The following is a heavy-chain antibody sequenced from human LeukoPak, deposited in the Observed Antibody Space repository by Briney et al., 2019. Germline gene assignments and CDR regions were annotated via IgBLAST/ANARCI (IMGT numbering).Heavy chain of an antibody. V-gene: IGHV3-23*01. CDR1: GFTFGSYA. CDR3: AKVRWVDDIADY. D-gene: IGHD3-9*01. J-gene: IGHJ4*02. Sequence: PGGSLRLSCAASGFTFGSYAMSGVRQAPGKGLEWVSAISGSGGSTYYADSVKGRFTISRDNSKNTLYLQMNSLRAEDTAVYYCAKVRWVDDIADYWGQGTLVTVSS. CDR2: ISGSGGST.